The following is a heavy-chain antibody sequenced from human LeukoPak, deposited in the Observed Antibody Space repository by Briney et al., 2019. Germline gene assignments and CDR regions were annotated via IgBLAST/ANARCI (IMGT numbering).Heavy chain of an antibody. CDR1: GFTFSSYG. D-gene: IGHD5-18*01. V-gene: IGHV3-33*06. J-gene: IGHJ4*02. CDR2: IWYDGNNK. CDR3: AKDWGYTTMVSYYFDY. Sequence: GRSLRLSCAASGFTFSSYGMHWVRQAPGKGLEWVAVIWYDGNNKYYADSVKGRFTISRDNSKNTLYLQMNGLRAEDTAVYYCAKDWGYTTMVSYYFDYWGQGTLVTVSS.